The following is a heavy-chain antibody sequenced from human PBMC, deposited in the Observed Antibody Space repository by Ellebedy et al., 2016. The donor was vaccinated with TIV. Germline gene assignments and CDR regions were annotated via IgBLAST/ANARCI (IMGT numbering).Heavy chain of an antibody. V-gene: IGHV4-39*07. D-gene: IGHD3-16*01. Sequence: SETLSLTCTVSGGSFSSFTYYWAWIRQPPGKGLEWIGSFYYGGATYYNPSLRSRITISLDKSNNQFSLKMRTLTAADTAVYYCAAQSRDCVWDGDYWGQGTLVTVSS. CDR1: GGSFSSFTYY. J-gene: IGHJ4*02. CDR2: FYYGGAT. CDR3: AAQSRDCVWDGDY.